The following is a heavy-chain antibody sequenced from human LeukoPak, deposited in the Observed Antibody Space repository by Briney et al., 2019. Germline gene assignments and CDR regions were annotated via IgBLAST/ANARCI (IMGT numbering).Heavy chain of an antibody. CDR2: ISAYNGNT. J-gene: IGHJ4*02. V-gene: IGHV1-18*01. D-gene: IGHD3-10*01. CDR1: GYTFTSYG. Sequence: ASVKVSCKASGYTFTSYGISWVRQAPGQGLEWMGWISAYNGNTNYAQKLQGRVTMTTDTSTSTAYMELRSLRSDDTAVYYCARDALNYGHLSPFDSWGQGTLVTVSS. CDR3: ARDALNYGHLSPFDS.